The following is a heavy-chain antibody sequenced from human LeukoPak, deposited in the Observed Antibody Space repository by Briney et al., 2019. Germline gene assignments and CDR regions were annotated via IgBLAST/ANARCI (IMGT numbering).Heavy chain of an antibody. J-gene: IGHJ4*02. CDR3: ARRQLLWSIDY. Sequence: ASVKVSCKASGYTFTGYYLHWVRRAPGQGLEWVGWINPNSGGTNYAQKFQGRVTMTRDTSISTAYMELTRLTSDDTAVYYCARRQLLWSIDYWGQGTLVTVSS. D-gene: IGHD2-2*01. CDR2: INPNSGGT. CDR1: GYTFTGYY. V-gene: IGHV1-2*02.